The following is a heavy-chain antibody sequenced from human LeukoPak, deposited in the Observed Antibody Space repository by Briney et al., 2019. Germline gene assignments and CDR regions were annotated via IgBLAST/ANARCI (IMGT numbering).Heavy chain of an antibody. J-gene: IGHJ5*02. CDR1: GGSISSYY. CDR2: ISYSGST. CDR3: AYYSKGWFDP. Sequence: PSETLSLTCTVSGGSISSYYWSWIRQPPGKGLEWIGYISYSGSTNFNPSLKSRVTISVDTSKNQFSLKLSSVTAADTAVYYCAYYSKGWFDPWGQGTLVTVSS. D-gene: IGHD4-11*01. V-gene: IGHV4-59*01.